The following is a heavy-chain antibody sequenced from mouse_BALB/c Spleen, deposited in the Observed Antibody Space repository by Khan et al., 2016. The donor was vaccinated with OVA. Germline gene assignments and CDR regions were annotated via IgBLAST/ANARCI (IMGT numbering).Heavy chain of an antibody. V-gene: IGHV2-6-1*01. CDR3: ARQPYYHYNIMDY. CDR1: GFSLTNYG. Sequence: VQLQESGPGLVAPSQSLSITCTISGFSLTNYGVHWVRQPPGKGLEWLVVIWSDGSTTYNSPLKSRLTTSKDNSKSQVFLKMNSLQTDDTAIYFCARQPYYHYNIMDYWGQGTSVTVSS. CDR2: IWSDGST. J-gene: IGHJ4*01. D-gene: IGHD2-10*01.